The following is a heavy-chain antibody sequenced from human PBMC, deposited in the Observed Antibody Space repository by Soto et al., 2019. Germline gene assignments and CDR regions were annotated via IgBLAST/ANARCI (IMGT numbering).Heavy chain of an antibody. Sequence: QVQLVQSGAEVKKPGASVKVSCKASGYTFTSYGISWVRQAPGQGLEWMGWISAYNGNTNYAQKLQGRVTMTTETSTSTAYMELRSLRSDDTAVYYCARVPKAGYYYDSSGYSHFDYWGQGTLVTVSS. CDR3: ARVPKAGYYYDSSGYSHFDY. J-gene: IGHJ4*02. CDR1: GYTFTSYG. CDR2: ISAYNGNT. V-gene: IGHV1-18*04. D-gene: IGHD3-22*01.